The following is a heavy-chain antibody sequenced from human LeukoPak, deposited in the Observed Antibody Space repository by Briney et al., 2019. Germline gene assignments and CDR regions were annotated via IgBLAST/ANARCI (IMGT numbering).Heavy chain of an antibody. J-gene: IGHJ3*02. CDR2: IKQDVSER. CDR3: ARDIAMDGDRPWAFDI. CDR1: GFTFSAYW. V-gene: IGHV3-7*01. D-gene: IGHD4-17*01. Sequence: PGGSLRLSCAASGFTFSAYWMTWVRQAPGKGLEWVANIKQDVSERYYVDSVKGRFTISRVNAKNLLYLQMNSLRAEDTAVYYCARDIAMDGDRPWAFDIWGQGTLVTVSS.